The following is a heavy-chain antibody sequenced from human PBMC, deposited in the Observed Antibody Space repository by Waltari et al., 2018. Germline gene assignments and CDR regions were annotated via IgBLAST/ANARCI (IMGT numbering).Heavy chain of an antibody. Sequence: QLQLQESGPGLVKPSETLSLTCTVSGGSISRSSYYWAWIRQTPAKGLEWIGNIHYGGSSYYNPSLKGRVTISVDTFKNQFSLKVNSVTAADTAVYFCARLDSPMVRGVLFDYWGRGSLVTVSS. J-gene: IGHJ4*02. CDR1: GGSISRSSYY. CDR3: ARLDSPMVRGVLFDY. V-gene: IGHV4-39*01. D-gene: IGHD3-10*01. CDR2: IHYGGSS.